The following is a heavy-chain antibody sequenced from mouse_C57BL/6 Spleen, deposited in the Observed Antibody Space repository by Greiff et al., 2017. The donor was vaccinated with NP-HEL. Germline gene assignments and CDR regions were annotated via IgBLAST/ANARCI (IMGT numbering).Heavy chain of an antibody. Sequence: EVKVIESGGGLVQPKGSLKLSCAASGFSFNTYAMNWVRQAPGKGLEWVARIRSKSNNYATYYADSVKDRFTISRDDSESMLYLQMNNLKTEDTAMYYCVRHDPVYWFDYWGQGTTLTVSS. D-gene: IGHD2-1*01. CDR1: GFSFNTYA. V-gene: IGHV10-1*01. J-gene: IGHJ2*01. CDR2: IRSKSNNYAT. CDR3: VRHDPVYWFDY.